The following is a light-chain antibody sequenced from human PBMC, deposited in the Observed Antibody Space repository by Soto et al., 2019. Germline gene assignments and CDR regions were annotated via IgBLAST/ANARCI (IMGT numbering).Light chain of an antibody. CDR1: QSVSSN. CDR3: QQYNNWPRT. V-gene: IGKV3-15*01. CDR2: GAS. Sequence: IVMTQSPSTLAVSPGERATLSCRASQSVSSNVAWYQQKPGQAPRLLIYGASTRATGIPARFSGSGSGTEFTLTISSLQSEDFEVYYCQQYNNWPRTFGQGTKGDIK. J-gene: IGKJ1*01.